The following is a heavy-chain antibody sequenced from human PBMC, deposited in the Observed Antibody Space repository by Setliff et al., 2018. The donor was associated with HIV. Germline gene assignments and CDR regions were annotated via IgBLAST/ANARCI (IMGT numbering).Heavy chain of an antibody. CDR2: ISATGST. Sequence: SETLSLTCTVSGGIISSDSFFWSWIRQPAGKGLEWIGHISATGSTNYNPSLKSRVTMSLDTSKNQFSLKLSSVTAADTAVYYCARGSRYGGMDVWGKGTTVTVSS. J-gene: IGHJ6*03. D-gene: IGHD5-12*01. CDR3: ARGSRYGGMDV. CDR1: GGIISSDSFF. V-gene: IGHV4-61*10.